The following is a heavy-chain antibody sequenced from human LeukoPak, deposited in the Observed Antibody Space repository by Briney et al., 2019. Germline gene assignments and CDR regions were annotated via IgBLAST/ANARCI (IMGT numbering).Heavy chain of an antibody. V-gene: IGHV1-8*01. Sequence: ASVKVSCKAAGYTSTRPVINWVRQATGKGLEWLGWMNPSDQTGYAQNFQGRLTFTRDISRNTAYMELSSLTPDDTAVYFCARYTIANGFDMWGQGTMVTVS. D-gene: IGHD5-24*01. J-gene: IGHJ3*02. CDR2: MNPSDQT. CDR3: ARYTIANGFDM. CDR1: GYTSTRPV.